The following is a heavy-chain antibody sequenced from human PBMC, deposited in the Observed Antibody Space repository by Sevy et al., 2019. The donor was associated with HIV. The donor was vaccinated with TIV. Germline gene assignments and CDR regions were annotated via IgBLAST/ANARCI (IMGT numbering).Heavy chain of an antibody. J-gene: IGHJ5*02. Sequence: GGSLRLSCAASGFTFSDYYMSWIRQAPGKGLEWVSYISSSCSYTNYADSVKGRFTISRDNAKNSLYLQMNSLRAEDTAVYYCARGPRYYYGSGSYYRGKTTWFDPWGQGTLVTVSS. V-gene: IGHV3-11*06. CDR1: GFTFSDYY. D-gene: IGHD3-10*01. CDR2: ISSSCSYT. CDR3: ARGPRYYYGSGSYYRGKTTWFDP.